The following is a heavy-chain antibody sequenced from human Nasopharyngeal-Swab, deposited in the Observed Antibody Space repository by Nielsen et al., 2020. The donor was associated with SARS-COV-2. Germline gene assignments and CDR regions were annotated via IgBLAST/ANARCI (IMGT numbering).Heavy chain of an antibody. J-gene: IGHJ4*02. CDR3: TTDYYFDY. Sequence: VRQMPGKRLEWVGRIGDKAHNYATTYAASVKGRFTISRDDSKNTAFLQMDSMKTEDTALYYCTTDYYFDYWGQGTLVTVSS. V-gene: IGHV3-73*01. CDR2: IGDKAHNYAT.